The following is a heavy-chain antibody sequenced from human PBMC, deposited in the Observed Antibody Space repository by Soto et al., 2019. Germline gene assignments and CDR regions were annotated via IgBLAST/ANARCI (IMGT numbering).Heavy chain of an antibody. J-gene: IGHJ4*02. Sequence: GESLKISCKGSGYSFTSYWINWVRQMPGKGLEWMGRIDPSDSFTNYSPSFQGHVTISAGKSITTAYLQWSSLKASDTAIYFCARQAGGNSAHFDYWGQGALVTAPQ. D-gene: IGHD2-21*02. CDR1: GYSFTSYW. CDR2: IDPSDSFT. CDR3: ARQAGGNSAHFDY. V-gene: IGHV5-10-1*01.